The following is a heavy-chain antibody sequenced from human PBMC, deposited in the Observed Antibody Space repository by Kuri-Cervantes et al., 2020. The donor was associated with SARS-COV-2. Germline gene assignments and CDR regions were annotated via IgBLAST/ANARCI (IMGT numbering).Heavy chain of an antibody. CDR3: ARKVEMATISH. Sequence: GGSLRLSCKGSGYSFTSYWISWVRQMPGKGLEWMGRIDPSDSYTNYSPSFQGHVTISVDTSKNQFSLKLSSVTAADTAVYYCARKVEMATISHWGQGTLVTVSS. CDR2: IDPSDSYT. D-gene: IGHD5-24*01. CDR1: GYSFTSYW. J-gene: IGHJ4*02. V-gene: IGHV5-10-1*01.